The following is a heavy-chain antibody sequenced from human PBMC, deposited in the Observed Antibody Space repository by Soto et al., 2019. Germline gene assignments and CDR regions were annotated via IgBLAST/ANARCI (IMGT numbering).Heavy chain of an antibody. CDR1: GFTFSSYA. CDR3: AKNPWDSGYNLGGY. V-gene: IGHV3-23*01. Sequence: PLGSLRLSCAASGFTFSSYAMSWVRQAPGKGLEWVSAISGSGGSTYYADSVKGRFTISRDNSKNTLYLQLKGLRAEDTAVYFCAKNPWDSGYNLGGYWGQGTLVTVS. J-gene: IGHJ4*02. CDR2: ISGSGGST. D-gene: IGHD5-12*01.